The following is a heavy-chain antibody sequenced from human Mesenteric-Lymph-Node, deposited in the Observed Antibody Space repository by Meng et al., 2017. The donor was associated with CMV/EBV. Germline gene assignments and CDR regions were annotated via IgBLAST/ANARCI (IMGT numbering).Heavy chain of an antibody. V-gene: IGHV4-39*01. CDR3: ARDYNWNGGAFDI. Sequence: GSLRLSCTVSGGSISSSSYYWGWFRQPPGKGLEWIGSMYYSGSTDYNPSLKSRVTIFVDTSKNQFSLKLSSVTAADTAVYYCARDYNWNGGAFDIWGQGTMVTVSS. CDR2: MYYSGST. CDR1: GGSISSSSYY. D-gene: IGHD1-1*01. J-gene: IGHJ3*02.